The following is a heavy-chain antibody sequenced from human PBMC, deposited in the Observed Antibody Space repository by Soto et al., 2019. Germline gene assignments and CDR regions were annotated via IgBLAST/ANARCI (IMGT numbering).Heavy chain of an antibody. V-gene: IGHV3-74*01. CDR3: TRGPRPISTGTGAY. Sequence: PGGSLRLSCAASGFSVGSNYMNWVRQAPGKGLEWVSRIYNDGTYSDYADSVRGRFTISRDNVNDTLYLQMNNLRAEDSGLYYCTRGPRPISTGTGAYWGQGTQVTVSS. J-gene: IGHJ4*02. CDR2: IYNDGTYS. CDR1: GFSVGSNY. D-gene: IGHD3-10*01.